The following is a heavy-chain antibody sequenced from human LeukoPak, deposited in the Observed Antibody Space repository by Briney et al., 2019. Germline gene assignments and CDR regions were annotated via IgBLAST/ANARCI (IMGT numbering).Heavy chain of an antibody. V-gene: IGHV1-24*01. CDR2: FDPEDGET. CDR1: GYTLTELS. CDR3: ATGRLRLGELSNWFDP. D-gene: IGHD3-16*02. Sequence: GASVKVSCKVSGYTLTELSMHWVRQAPGKGLEWMGGFDPEDGETIYAQKFQGRVTMTEDTSTDTAYMELSSLRSEDTAVYYCATGRLRLGELSNWFDPRGQGTLVTVSS. J-gene: IGHJ5*02.